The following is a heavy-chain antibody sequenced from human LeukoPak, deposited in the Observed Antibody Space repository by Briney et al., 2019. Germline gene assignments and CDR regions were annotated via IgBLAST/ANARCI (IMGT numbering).Heavy chain of an antibody. CDR2: TYYRSKWYN. J-gene: IGHJ3*02. V-gene: IGHV6-1*01. CDR1: GDSVSSNSAA. CDR3: ERALWGAPRRRPGWVFFDM. Sequence: SQTLSLTCAISGDSVSSNSAAWNWIRQSPSRGLEWLGRTYYRSKWYNDYAVSVKSRITINPDTSKNQFSLQLNSVTPEDTAVYYCERALWGAPRRRPGWVFFDMGGKGKMVTV. D-gene: IGHD3-16*01.